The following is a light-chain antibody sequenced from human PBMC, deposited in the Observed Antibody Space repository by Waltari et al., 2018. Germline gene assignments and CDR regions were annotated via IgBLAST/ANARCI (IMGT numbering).Light chain of an antibody. CDR1: SSDVGSYNL. Sequence: QSALTQPASVSGSPGQSITISCTGTSSDVGSYNLVAWYQQPPGKSPKLMIYEGSKRPSGVSNRFSGSKSGNTASLTISGLQAEDEADYYCCSYAGIGTLYVFGTGTKVTVL. CDR3: CSYAGIGTLYV. J-gene: IGLJ1*01. CDR2: EGS. V-gene: IGLV2-23*01.